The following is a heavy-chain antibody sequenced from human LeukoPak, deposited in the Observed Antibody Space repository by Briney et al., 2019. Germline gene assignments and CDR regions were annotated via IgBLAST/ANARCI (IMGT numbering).Heavy chain of an antibody. J-gene: IGHJ4*02. V-gene: IGHV3-30*14. CDR1: GFTFSSYA. D-gene: IGHD3-10*01. CDR2: ISYDGSNK. CDR3: ARDQEGLGGYFDY. Sequence: PGGSLRLSCAASGFTFSSYAMHWVRQAPGKGLEWVAVISYDGSNKYYADSVKGRFTISRDNSKNTLYLQMNSLRAEDTAVYYCARDQEGLGGYFDYWGQGTLVTVSS.